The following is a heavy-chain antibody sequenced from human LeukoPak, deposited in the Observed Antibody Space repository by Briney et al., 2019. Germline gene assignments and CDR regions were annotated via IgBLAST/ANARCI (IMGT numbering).Heavy chain of an antibody. V-gene: IGHV4-38-2*02. CDR1: GHSIRSAYS. CDR2: TFRSGNT. J-gene: IGHJ3*02. CDR3: ARVPDAFDI. Sequence: SETLSLTCNVSGHSIRSAYSWGWIRQPPGKGLEWIVSTFRSGNTYYNPSLQSRVTISVDTSKKQFSLKLSSVTAADTAIYYCARVPDAFDIWGQGTMVTVSS.